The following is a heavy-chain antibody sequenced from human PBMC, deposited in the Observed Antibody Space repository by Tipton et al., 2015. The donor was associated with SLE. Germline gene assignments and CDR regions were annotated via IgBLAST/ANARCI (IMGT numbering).Heavy chain of an antibody. Sequence: SGASIGDYYWSWIRQPPGKGLEWIGFIYYTGSTYYNPSLKSRVTISLDSSKDQISLMVTSVTAADPAVYYCARQQEDTEDYNGMDVWGQGTTVTVSS. V-gene: IGHV4-59*08. CDR2: IYYTGST. CDR1: GASIGDYY. CDR3: ARQQEDTEDYNGMDV. J-gene: IGHJ6*02. D-gene: IGHD2-15*01.